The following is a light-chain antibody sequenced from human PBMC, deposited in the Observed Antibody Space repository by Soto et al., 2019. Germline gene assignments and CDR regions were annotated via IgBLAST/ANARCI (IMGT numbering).Light chain of an antibody. CDR2: GAS. CDR1: QSVRSN. Sequence: IVMTQSPDTLSVSLGERATLSCRASQSVRSNLAWYQQKPGQAPRLLIYGASTRATGIPARFSGSGSGTEFTLTISSLQSEDFAVYYCQQYNNWPPWTFGQGTKVDIK. CDR3: QQYNNWPPWT. J-gene: IGKJ1*01. V-gene: IGKV3-15*01.